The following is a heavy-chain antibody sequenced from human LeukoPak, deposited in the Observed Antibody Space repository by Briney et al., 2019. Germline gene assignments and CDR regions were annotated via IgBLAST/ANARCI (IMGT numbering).Heavy chain of an antibody. J-gene: IGHJ4*02. CDR2: IYYSGST. CDR1: GGSISSYY. D-gene: IGHD2-15*01. CDR3: AVDIVVVVAATATGYFDY. Sequence: SETLSLTCTVSGGSISSYYWSWIRQPPGKGLEWIGYIYYSGSTNYNPSLKSRVTISVDTSKNQFPLKLSSVTAADTAVYYCAVDIVVVVAATATGYFDYWGQGTLVTVSS. V-gene: IGHV4-59*08.